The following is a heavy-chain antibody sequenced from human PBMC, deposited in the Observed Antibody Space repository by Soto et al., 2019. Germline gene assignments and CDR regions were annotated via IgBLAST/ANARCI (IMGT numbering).Heavy chain of an antibody. V-gene: IGHV4-34*01. D-gene: IGHD2-2*01. CDR1: GGSFSGYY. CDR2: INHSGST. Sequence: PSETLSLTCAVYGGSFSGYYWNWIRQPPGKGLEWIGEINHSGSTNYNPSLKSRVTISVDTSKNQFSLKLSSVTAADTAVYYCASGYCSSTSCYGMGINWFDPWGQGTLVTVSS. CDR3: ASGYCSSTSCYGMGINWFDP. J-gene: IGHJ5*02.